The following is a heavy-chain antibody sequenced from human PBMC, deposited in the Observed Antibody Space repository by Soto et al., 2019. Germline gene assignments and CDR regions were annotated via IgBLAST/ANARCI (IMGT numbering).Heavy chain of an antibody. V-gene: IGHV3-21*04. CDR1: GFTFSSYS. D-gene: IGHD3-3*01. CDR3: ASSYQYYDFWSGPPTGLAV. CDR2: ISSSSSYI. Sequence: GGSLRLSCAASGFTFSSYSMNWVRQAPGKGLEWVSSISSSSSYIYYADSVKGRFTISRDNAKNSLYLQMNSLRAEDTAVYYCASSYQYYDFWSGPPTGLAVWGQGTTVTVSS. J-gene: IGHJ6*02.